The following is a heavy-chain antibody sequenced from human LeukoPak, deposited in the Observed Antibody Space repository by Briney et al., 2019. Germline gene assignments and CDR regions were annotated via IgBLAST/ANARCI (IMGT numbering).Heavy chain of an antibody. CDR1: GDSVSSNSAA. CDR2: TYYRSKWYN. J-gene: IGHJ4*02. D-gene: IGHD6-6*01. Sequence: SQTLSLTCAISGDSVSSNSAAWNWIRQSPSRGLEWLGRTYYRSKWYNDYAVSVKSRITINPDTSKNQFSLQLNSVTPEDTAVYYCARDIHSSSPLGGPPSSPFDYWGQGTLVTVSS. CDR3: ARDIHSSSPLGGPPSSPFDY. V-gene: IGHV6-1*01.